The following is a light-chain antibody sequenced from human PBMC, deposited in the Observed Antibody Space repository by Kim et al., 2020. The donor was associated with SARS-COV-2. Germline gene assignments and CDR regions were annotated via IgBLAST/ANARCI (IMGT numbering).Light chain of an antibody. J-gene: IGKJ3*01. Sequence: ASVGDRVTITCRASQDISNWLAWYQQKPGKAPNLLIYAASDLQSGVPSRFSGGGSGKYFTLTISSLQPEDLAIYFCQQSYSLPPTFGPGTKVDIK. V-gene: IGKV1-12*01. CDR1: QDISNW. CDR2: AAS. CDR3: QQSYSLPPT.